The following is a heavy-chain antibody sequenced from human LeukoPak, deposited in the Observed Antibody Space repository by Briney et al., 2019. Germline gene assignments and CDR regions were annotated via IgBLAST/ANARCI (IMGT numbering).Heavy chain of an antibody. V-gene: IGHV3-30-3*01. CDR1: GFTFSSYA. D-gene: IGHD3-10*01. J-gene: IGHJ5*02. CDR2: ISYDGSNK. CDR3: ARGRITMVRGVNFLWFDP. Sequence: GGSLRLSCAASGFTFSSYAMPWVRQAPGKGLEWVAVISYDGSNKYYADSVKGRFTISRDNSMNTLYLQMNSLRAEDTAVYYCARGRITMVRGVNFLWFDPWGQGTLVTVSS.